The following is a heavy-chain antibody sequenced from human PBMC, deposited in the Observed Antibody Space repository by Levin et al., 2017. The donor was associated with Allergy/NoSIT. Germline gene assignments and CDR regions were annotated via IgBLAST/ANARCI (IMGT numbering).Heavy chain of an antibody. Sequence: PGGSLRLSCAASGFTFSSYSMNWVRQAPGKGLEWVSSISSSSSYIYYADSVKGRFTISRDNAKNSLYLQMNSLRAEDTAVYYCASSTGHLFDYWGQGTLVTVSS. J-gene: IGHJ4*02. CDR1: GFTFSSYS. D-gene: IGHD2-8*02. CDR2: ISSSSSYI. CDR3: ASSTGHLFDY. V-gene: IGHV3-21*01.